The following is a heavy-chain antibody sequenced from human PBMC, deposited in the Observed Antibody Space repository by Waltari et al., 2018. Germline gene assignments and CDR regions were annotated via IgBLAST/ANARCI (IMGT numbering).Heavy chain of an antibody. CDR1: GGTLSSYA. V-gene: IGHV1-69*14. CDR3: ARIGTAMVTGRYYFDY. D-gene: IGHD5-18*01. Sequence: QVQLVQSGAEVKKPGSSVKVSCKASGGTLSSYAISWVRTAPGQGLEWMGGIIPIFGTANYAQKFQGRVTITADKSTSTAYMELSSLRSEDTAVYYCARIGTAMVTGRYYFDYWGQGTLVTVSS. J-gene: IGHJ4*02. CDR2: IIPIFGTA.